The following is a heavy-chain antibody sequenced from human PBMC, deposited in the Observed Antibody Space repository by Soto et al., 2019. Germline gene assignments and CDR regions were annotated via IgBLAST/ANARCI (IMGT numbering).Heavy chain of an antibody. D-gene: IGHD6-19*01. CDR2: IFYSGST. J-gene: IGHJ4*02. Sequence: SETLSLTCTVSGGSINNYYWSWIRQPPGKGLEWIGYIFYSGSTNYNPSLKSRVTISVDTSKNQFSLRLSSVTAADTAMYYCARPQSDWYGYYFDYWGQGTLVTVSS. V-gene: IGHV4-59*08. CDR1: GGSINNYY. CDR3: ARPQSDWYGYYFDY.